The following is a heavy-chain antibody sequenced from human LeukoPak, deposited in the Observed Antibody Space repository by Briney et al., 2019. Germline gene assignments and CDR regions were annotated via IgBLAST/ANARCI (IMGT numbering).Heavy chain of an antibody. Sequence: SETLSLTCTVSGRSFSHYFWSWIRQPAGKGLEYIGRIYVSGSSNYNPSLKSRVTISVDTSKNQFSLRLRPVTAADTAVYYCARGVVIAPQTFDYWGQGTLVTVSS. CDR1: GRSFSHYF. CDR3: ARGVVIAPQTFDY. J-gene: IGHJ4*02. V-gene: IGHV4-4*07. D-gene: IGHD2-21*01. CDR2: IYVSGSS.